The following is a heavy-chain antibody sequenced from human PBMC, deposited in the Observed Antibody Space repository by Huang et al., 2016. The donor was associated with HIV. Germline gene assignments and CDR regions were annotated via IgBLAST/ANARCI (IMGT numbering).Heavy chain of an antibody. CDR2: IIPRCGLT. D-gene: IGHD3-16*01. Sequence: QAQLVQSGAAVMKPGSSVRVSCKASGVAFIDYAFSWVLRAPGQGLDGMEGIIPRCGLTSNESGLQGRVTISADKSSDTVYLKLTSLRSGDTAVYYCAREGQNWLGKPFGALAFWGQGTEVIVSS. CDR1: GVAFIDYA. J-gene: IGHJ4*03. CDR3: AREGQNWLGKPFGALAF. V-gene: IGHV1-69*10.